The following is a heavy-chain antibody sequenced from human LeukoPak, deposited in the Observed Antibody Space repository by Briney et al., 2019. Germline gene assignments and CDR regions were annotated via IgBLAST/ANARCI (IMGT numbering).Heavy chain of an antibody. CDR3: ARVDCTGGSCFSGFDC. CDR1: GFTFSSYA. CDR2: ISGSGGST. Sequence: PGGSLRLSCAASGFTFSSYAMSWVRQAPGKGLEWVSAISGSGGSTYYADSVKGRFTISRDNSKNTLYLQMNSLRAEDTAVYYCARVDCTGGSCFSGFDCWGQGTLLTVSS. V-gene: IGHV3-23*01. J-gene: IGHJ4*02. D-gene: IGHD2-15*01.